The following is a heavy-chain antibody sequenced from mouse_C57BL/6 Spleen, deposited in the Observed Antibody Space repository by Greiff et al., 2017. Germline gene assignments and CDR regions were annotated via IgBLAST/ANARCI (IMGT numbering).Heavy chain of an antibody. Sequence: VQLQQSGAELVRPGASVKLSCTASGFNIKDDYMHWVKQRPEQGLEWIGWIDPENGDTEYASKFQGKATITADTSSNTAYLQLSSLTSEDTAVYYCTTDYGSSYGGYYFDYWGQGTTLTVSS. CDR2: IDPENGDT. CDR1: GFNIKDDY. D-gene: IGHD1-1*01. CDR3: TTDYGSSYGGYYFDY. V-gene: IGHV14-4*01. J-gene: IGHJ2*01.